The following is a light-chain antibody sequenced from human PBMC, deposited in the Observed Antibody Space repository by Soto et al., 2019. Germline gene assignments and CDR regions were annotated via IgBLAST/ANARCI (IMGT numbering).Light chain of an antibody. CDR3: LQYNGYYRT. J-gene: IGKJ1*01. CDR2: DAS. V-gene: IGKV1-5*01. CDR1: QTISGW. Sequence: DIQMTQSPCTLSSSLGETVTLTCRASQTISGWLAWYQQRPGKAPNLLIFDASTLESGVPSRFSGSGSGTTFTPTISSLQSDDFATYYCLQYNGYYRTFGQGTKVDIK.